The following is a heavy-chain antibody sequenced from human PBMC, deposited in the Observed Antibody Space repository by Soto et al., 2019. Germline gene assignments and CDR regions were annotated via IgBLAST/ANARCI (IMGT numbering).Heavy chain of an antibody. J-gene: IGHJ3*02. CDR1: GFTLSNYY. Sequence: EVQLVESGGGLVQPGGSLRLSCAGSGFTLSNYYMHWARQAPGKGLVWVSHINGAGTIIDYADSVKGRFAMSRDNARNTLYLQMNSLRAEDTAVYYCARGGVPAALDIWGEGTMVPVSS. CDR3: ARGGVPAALDI. D-gene: IGHD3-10*01. CDR2: INGAGTII. V-gene: IGHV3-74*01.